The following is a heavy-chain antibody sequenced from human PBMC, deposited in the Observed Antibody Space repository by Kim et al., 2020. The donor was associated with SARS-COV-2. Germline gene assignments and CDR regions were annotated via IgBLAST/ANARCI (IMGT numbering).Heavy chain of an antibody. V-gene: IGHV3-7*03. CDR1: GFTFSNYW. J-gene: IGHJ4*02. D-gene: IGHD3-10*01. Sequence: GGSLRLSCTTSGFTFSNYWMSWVRQAPGKGLEWVANIKRGGTTQYYADSVKGRFTISRDDAKNSLYLQMNSLRVEDTAVYYCARDPEARLVSGEWGSDYWGQGALVTVSS. CDR2: IKRGGTTQ. CDR3: ARDPEARLVSGEWGSDY.